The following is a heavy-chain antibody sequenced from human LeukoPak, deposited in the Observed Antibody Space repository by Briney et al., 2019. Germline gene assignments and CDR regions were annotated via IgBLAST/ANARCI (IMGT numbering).Heavy chain of an antibody. V-gene: IGHV3-30*03. CDR1: GFTFSSYG. CDR2: ISYDGSNK. Sequence: GRSLRLSCAASGFTFSSYGMHWVRQAPGKGLEWVAVISYDGSNKYYADSVKGRFTISRDNSKNTLYLQMNSLRAEDTAVYYCARDHQGRAYNYGMDVWGQGTTVTVSS. D-gene: IGHD2-2*02. CDR3: ARDHQGRAYNYGMDV. J-gene: IGHJ6*02.